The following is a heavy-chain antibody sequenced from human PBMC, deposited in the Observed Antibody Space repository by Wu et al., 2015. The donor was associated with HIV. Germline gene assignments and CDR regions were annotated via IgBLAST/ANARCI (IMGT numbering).Heavy chain of an antibody. CDR2: IIPILATP. V-gene: IGHV1-69*13. Sequence: QVQLLQSGAEVRKPGSSVKVSCKVSGGSFSSLAINWMRQAPGQGPEWMGKIIPILATPDYSQHFQGRVTITADESITGYMELSGLTYEDTAIYYCARDGTFYYDASGYCFDLWGQGDNGHRLF. CDR1: GGSFSSLA. J-gene: IGHJ3*01. CDR3: ARDGTFYYDASGYCFDL. D-gene: IGHD3-22*01.